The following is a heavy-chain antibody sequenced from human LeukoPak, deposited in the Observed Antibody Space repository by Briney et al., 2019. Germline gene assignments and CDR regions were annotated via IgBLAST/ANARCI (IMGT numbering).Heavy chain of an antibody. CDR3: ARGHRGRRTLAFDI. Sequence: ASVKVSCKASGYTFTSYDINWVRQATGQGLEWMGWMNPNSGNTGYAQKFQGRVTITRNTSISTAYMELSSLRSEDTAVYYCARGHRGRRTLAFDIGGQGTMVTVSS. J-gene: IGHJ3*02. CDR2: MNPNSGNT. CDR1: GYTFTSYD. V-gene: IGHV1-8*03. D-gene: IGHD1-26*01.